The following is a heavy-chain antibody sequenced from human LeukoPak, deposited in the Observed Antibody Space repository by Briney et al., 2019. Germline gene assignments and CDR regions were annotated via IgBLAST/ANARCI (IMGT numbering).Heavy chain of an antibody. CDR1: GGSISSSNW. J-gene: IGHJ4*02. D-gene: IGHD6-13*01. CDR3: ARAVDSSSWYYFDY. V-gene: IGHV4-4*02. Sequence: SETLSLTCAVSGGSISSSNWWSWVRQPPGKGLEWIGEIYHSGSTYYNPSLKSRVTISVDKSKNQFSLKLSSVTAADTAVYYCARAVDSSSWYYFDYWGQGTLVTVSS. CDR2: IYHSGST.